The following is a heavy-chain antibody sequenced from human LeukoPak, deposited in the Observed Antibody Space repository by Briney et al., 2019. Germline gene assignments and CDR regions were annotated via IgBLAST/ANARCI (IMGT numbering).Heavy chain of an antibody. CDR2: ISYDGSDK. V-gene: IGHV3-30*14. J-gene: IGHJ4*02. Sequence: PGGSLRLSCTVSGFTFNTFAMHWVRQSPGKGLEWVALISYDGSDKYYTDSVKGRFTISRDISKNTVYLQMNSLRPEDTAVYYCARDPRDRIFGPLDYWGQGTLVTVSS. D-gene: IGHD3/OR15-3a*01. CDR3: ARDPRDRIFGPLDY. CDR1: GFTFNTFA.